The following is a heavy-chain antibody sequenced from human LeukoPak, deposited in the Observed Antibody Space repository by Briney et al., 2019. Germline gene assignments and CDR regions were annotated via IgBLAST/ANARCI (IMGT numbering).Heavy chain of an antibody. J-gene: IGHJ5*02. CDR3: ARDWGYGDSEYNWFDP. CDR2: INPSGGST. Sequence: GASVKVSCKASGYTFTSYYMHWVRQAPGQGLEWMGIINPSGGSTSYAQKFKGRVTMTRDTSTSTVYMELSSLRSEDTAVYYCARDWGYGDSEYNWFDPWGQGTLVTVSS. V-gene: IGHV1-46*01. CDR1: GYTFTSYY. D-gene: IGHD4-17*01.